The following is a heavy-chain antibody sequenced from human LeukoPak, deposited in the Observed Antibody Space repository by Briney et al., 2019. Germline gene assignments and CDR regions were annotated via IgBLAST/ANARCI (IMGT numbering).Heavy chain of an antibody. CDR3: ANNWNYRSDAFDI. J-gene: IGHJ3*02. V-gene: IGHV1-2*02. CDR2: INPNSGGT. Sequence: GASVKVSCKASGYTFTGYYMHWVRQAPGQGLEWMGWINPNSGGTNYAQKFQGRVTMTRDTSISTAYMELSRLRSDDTAVYYCANNWNYRSDAFDIWGQGTMVTVSS. CDR1: GYTFTGYY. D-gene: IGHD1-7*01.